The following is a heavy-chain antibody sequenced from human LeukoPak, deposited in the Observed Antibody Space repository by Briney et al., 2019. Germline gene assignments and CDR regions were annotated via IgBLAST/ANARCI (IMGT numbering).Heavy chain of an antibody. CDR2: IYYSGST. D-gene: IGHD2-15*01. CDR1: GGSISSHY. V-gene: IGHV4-59*11. Sequence: SETLSLTCTVSGGSISSHYWSWIRQPPGKGLEWIRYIYYSGSTNYNPPLKSRVTISVDTSKNQFSLKLSSVPAADTAVYYCARETLPFLVDWGQGTLVTVSS. J-gene: IGHJ4*02. CDR3: ARETLPFLVD.